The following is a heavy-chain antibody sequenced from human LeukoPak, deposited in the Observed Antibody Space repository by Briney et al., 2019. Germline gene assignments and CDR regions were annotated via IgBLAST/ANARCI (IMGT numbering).Heavy chain of an antibody. V-gene: IGHV1-69*06. D-gene: IGHD2-15*01. CDR2: IIPIFGTA. Sequence: SVKVSCKASGGTFSSYAISWVRQAPGQGLEWMGGIIPIFGTANYAQKFQGRVTITADKSTSTAYMELSSLRSEDTAVYYCARETVVAATHFDYWGQGTLVTVSS. CDR1: GGTFSSYA. CDR3: ARETVVAATHFDY. J-gene: IGHJ4*02.